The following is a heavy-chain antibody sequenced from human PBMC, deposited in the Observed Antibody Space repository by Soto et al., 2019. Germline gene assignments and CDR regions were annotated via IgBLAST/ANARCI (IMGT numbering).Heavy chain of an antibody. Sequence: QVQLVQSGAEVKKPGASVKVSCKASGYTFTSYGISWVRQAPGQGLEWIGWISAYNGNTNYAQKLQGRVTMTTDTSTSTAYMELRSLRSDDTAVYYCARAHGGQNPYGDYVGWFDPWGQGTLVTVSS. J-gene: IGHJ5*02. CDR1: GYTFTSYG. CDR2: ISAYNGNT. D-gene: IGHD4-17*01. CDR3: ARAHGGQNPYGDYVGWFDP. V-gene: IGHV1-18*04.